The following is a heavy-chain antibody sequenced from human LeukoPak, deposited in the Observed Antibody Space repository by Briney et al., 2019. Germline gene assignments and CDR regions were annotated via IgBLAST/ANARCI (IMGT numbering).Heavy chain of an antibody. Sequence: PGGSLILSCAASGFTVSSNYMSWVRQAPGKGLEWVSVIYSGGSTYYADSVKGRFTISRDNSKNTLYLQMNSLRAEDTAVYYCARAIEYSSSSPVFDDWGQRTLVTVSS. J-gene: IGHJ4*02. CDR3: ARAIEYSSSSPVFDD. V-gene: IGHV3-53*01. D-gene: IGHD6-6*01. CDR2: IYSGGST. CDR1: GFTVSSNY.